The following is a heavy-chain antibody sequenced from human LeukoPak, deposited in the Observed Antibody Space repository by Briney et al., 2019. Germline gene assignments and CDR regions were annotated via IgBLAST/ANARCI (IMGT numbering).Heavy chain of an antibody. J-gene: IGHJ4*02. CDR3: ARGFPSTGYYPFDY. V-gene: IGHV3-53*01. Sequence: PGGSLRLSCAASGFTVSSNYMSWVRQAPGKGLEWVSTIYSGGSTYYADSVKGRFTFSRDNSKNTLYLQMNSLRAEDTAVYYCARGFPSTGYYPFDYWGQGTLVTVSS. CDR2: IYSGGST. D-gene: IGHD3-9*01. CDR1: GFTVSSNY.